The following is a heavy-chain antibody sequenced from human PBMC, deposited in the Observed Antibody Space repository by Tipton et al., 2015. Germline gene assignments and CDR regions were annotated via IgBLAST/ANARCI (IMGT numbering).Heavy chain of an antibody. V-gene: IGHV4-4*07. J-gene: IGHJ2*01. CDR1: GGSFSGYY. CDR2: IYTGGRT. D-gene: IGHD3-22*01. Sequence: TLSLTCAVYGGSFSGYYWSWIRQPAGKGLEWIGRIYTGGRTNYNPSLKSRVTMSVDTSKNQFSLKLSSVTAADTAVYYCARDRYYHSRGMDYWYFDLWGRGTLVTVSS. CDR3: ARDRYYHSRGMDYWYFDL.